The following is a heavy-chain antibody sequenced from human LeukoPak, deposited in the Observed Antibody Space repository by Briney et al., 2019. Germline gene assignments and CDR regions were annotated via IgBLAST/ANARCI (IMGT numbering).Heavy chain of an antibody. CDR3: ARDRGRDGYIDY. Sequence: SETLSLTCTVSGGSISSSSYYWDWIRQPPGKGLEWIGSIYYSGRTYYNPSLKSRVTMSVDTSKNQSSLKLSSVTAADTAVYYCARDRGRDGYIDYWGQGTLVTVSS. D-gene: IGHD5-24*01. J-gene: IGHJ4*02. CDR1: GGSISSSSYY. CDR2: IYYSGRT. V-gene: IGHV4-39*07.